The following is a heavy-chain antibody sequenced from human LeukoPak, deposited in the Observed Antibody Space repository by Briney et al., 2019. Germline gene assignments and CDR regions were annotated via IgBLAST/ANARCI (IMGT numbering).Heavy chain of an antibody. Sequence: PSETLSLTCTVSGDSISSSDFYWGWIRRPPGKGLEWIALINYSGRTFYNPSLESRVTISVDMSKNQFTLELNSVTAADTAIYYCATYYDRSGYKLDYWGQGTLVTVSS. V-gene: IGHV4-39*06. J-gene: IGHJ4*02. CDR3: ATYYDRSGYKLDY. CDR2: INYSGRT. D-gene: IGHD3-22*01. CDR1: GDSISSSDFY.